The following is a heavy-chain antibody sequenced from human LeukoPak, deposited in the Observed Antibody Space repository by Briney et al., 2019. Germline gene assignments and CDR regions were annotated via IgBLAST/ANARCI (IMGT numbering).Heavy chain of an antibody. CDR2: ISDRGTT. Sequence: GGSLRLSCAVTGITLSNYGMSWVRQAPGKGLEWVAGISDRGTTNYAESVKGRFTISRDNPKNTLYLQMSSLRAEDTAVYFCAKRGVVIQVFLIGFHKEAYYFDSWGQGALVTVSS. D-gene: IGHD3-10*01. J-gene: IGHJ4*02. CDR1: GITLSNYG. V-gene: IGHV3-23*01. CDR3: AKRGVVIQVFLIGFHKEAYYFDS.